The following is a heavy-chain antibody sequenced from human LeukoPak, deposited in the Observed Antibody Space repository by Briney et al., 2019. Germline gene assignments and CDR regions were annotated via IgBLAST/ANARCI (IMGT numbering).Heavy chain of an antibody. CDR3: ARLDNRGDAFDI. V-gene: IGHV3-23*01. D-gene: IGHD3-10*01. J-gene: IGHJ3*02. Sequence: GSLRLSCAASGFTFSSYAMSWVRQAPGKGLEWVSAISGSGGSTYYADSVKGRFTIPRDNSKNTLYLQMNSLRAEDTAVYYCARLDNRGDAFDIWGQGTMVTVSS. CDR2: ISGSGGST. CDR1: GFTFSSYA.